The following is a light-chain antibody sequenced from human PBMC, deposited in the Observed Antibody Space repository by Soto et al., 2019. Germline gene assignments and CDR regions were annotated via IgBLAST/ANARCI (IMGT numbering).Light chain of an antibody. V-gene: IGKV3-15*01. CDR2: GAS. CDR1: QSVSYY. J-gene: IGKJ5*01. Sequence: EIVLTQSPGTLSLSPGERATLSCRASQSVSYYLAWYQQKPGQAPRLLIYGASTRATAIPARFSGSGSGAEFTLTITSLQSEDFAVYYCQQYNNWPITFGQGTRLEIK. CDR3: QQYNNWPIT.